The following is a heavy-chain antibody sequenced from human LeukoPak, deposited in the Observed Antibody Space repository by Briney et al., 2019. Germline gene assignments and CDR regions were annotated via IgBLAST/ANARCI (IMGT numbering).Heavy chain of an antibody. CDR3: ARGGSIAARPIDY. D-gene: IGHD6-6*01. Sequence: GGSLRLSCAASGFTFGSYAMHWVRQAPGKGLEYVSAISSNGGSTYYANSVKGRFTISRDNSKNTLFLQMGSLRAEDMAVYYCARGGSIAARPIDYWGQGTLVTVSS. CDR1: GFTFGSYA. CDR2: ISSNGGST. J-gene: IGHJ4*02. V-gene: IGHV3-64*01.